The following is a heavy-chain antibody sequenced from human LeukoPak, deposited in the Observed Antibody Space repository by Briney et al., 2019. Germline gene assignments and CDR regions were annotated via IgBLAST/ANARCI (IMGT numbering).Heavy chain of an antibody. V-gene: IGHV4-38-2*02. CDR2: IYHSGST. Sequence: PSETLSLNCTVSGGSIISYYWSWIRQPPGKGLEWIGSIYHSGSTYYNPSLKSRVTISVDTSKNQFSLKLSSVTAADTAVYYCARGSVSGFFDYWGQGTLVTVSS. CDR1: GGSIISYY. D-gene: IGHD1-26*01. J-gene: IGHJ4*02. CDR3: ARGSVSGFFDY.